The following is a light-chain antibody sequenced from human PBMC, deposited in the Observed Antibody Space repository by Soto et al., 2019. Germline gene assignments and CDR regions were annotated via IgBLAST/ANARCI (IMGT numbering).Light chain of an antibody. J-gene: IGKJ4*01. Sequence: EIVLPQSPATLSVSPGERATLSCRASQSVSSNLAWYQQKPGQAPKLLIYNPSTRATGIPARFSGRGSGTEFTLTISSLQSEDFAIYYCQQYDNWHLTFGGGTKVDIK. V-gene: IGKV3-15*01. CDR2: NPS. CDR1: QSVSSN. CDR3: QQYDNWHLT.